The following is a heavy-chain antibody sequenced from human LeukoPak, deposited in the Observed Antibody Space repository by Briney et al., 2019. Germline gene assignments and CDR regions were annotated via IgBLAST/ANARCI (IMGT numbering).Heavy chain of an antibody. CDR1: GGSISSGSYY. J-gene: IGHJ4*02. Sequence: PSETLSLTCTVSGGSISSGSYYWSWIRQPAGKGLEWIGHIYTSGSTNYNPSLKSRVTISVDTSKNQFSLKLSSVTAADTAVYYCARDTYYYDSSGYYLFDYWGQGTLVTVSS. V-gene: IGHV4-61*09. D-gene: IGHD3-22*01. CDR3: ARDTYYYDSSGYYLFDY. CDR2: IYTSGST.